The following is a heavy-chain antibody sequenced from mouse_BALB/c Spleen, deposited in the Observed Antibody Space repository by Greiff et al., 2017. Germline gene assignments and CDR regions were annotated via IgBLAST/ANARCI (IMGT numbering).Heavy chain of an antibody. V-gene: IGHV2-9*02. Sequence: QVQLQQSGPGLVAPSQSLSITCTVSGFSLTSYGVHWVRQPPGKGLEWLGVIWAGGSTNYNSALMSRLSISKDNSKSQVFLKMNSLQTDDTAMYYCARDYEGPYYAMDYWGQGTSVTVSS. J-gene: IGHJ4*01. CDR3: ARDYEGPYYAMDY. CDR2: IWAGGST. CDR1: GFSLTSYG. D-gene: IGHD2-3*01.